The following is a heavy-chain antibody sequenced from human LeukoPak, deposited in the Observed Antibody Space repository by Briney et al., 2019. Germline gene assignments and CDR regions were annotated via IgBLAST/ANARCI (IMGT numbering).Heavy chain of an antibody. D-gene: IGHD1-26*01. J-gene: IGHJ4*02. Sequence: GGSLRLSCAASGFIFSSYSMNWVRQAPGKGLEWVSYISSSSSTIYYADSVKGRFTISRDNAKNSLYLQMNSLRAEDTAVYYCARGGEWEELDYWGQGTLVTVSS. CDR1: GFIFSSYS. CDR3: ARGGEWEELDY. CDR2: ISSSSSTI. V-gene: IGHV3-48*01.